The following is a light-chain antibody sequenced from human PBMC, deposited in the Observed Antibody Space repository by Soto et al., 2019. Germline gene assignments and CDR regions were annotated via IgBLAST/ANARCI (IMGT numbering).Light chain of an antibody. J-gene: IGLJ1*01. CDR1: SSDIGGYNY. Sequence: QSALTQPASVSGSPGQSITISCTGTSSDIGGYNYVSWYQQYPGKAPKLMIFGVSDRPSGVSNRFSGSKSGTTASLTISGLQAEDEADYYCSSYTTSNTRQIVVGTGTKVTVL. V-gene: IGLV2-14*01. CDR2: GVS. CDR3: SSYTTSNTRQIV.